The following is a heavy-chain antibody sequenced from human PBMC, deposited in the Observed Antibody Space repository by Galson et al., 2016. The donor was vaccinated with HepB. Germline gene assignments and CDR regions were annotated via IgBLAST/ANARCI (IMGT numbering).Heavy chain of an antibody. D-gene: IGHD1-1*01. CDR2: ISYDGSNK. CDR1: GFTFSSYA. J-gene: IGHJ6*02. CDR3: ARDERGMDV. V-gene: IGHV3-30*04. Sequence: SLRLSCAASGFTFSSYAMHWVRQAPGKGLEWVAVISYDGSNKYYADSVKGRFTISRDNSKNTLYLQMNSLRAEDTAVYYCARDERGMDVWGQGTTVTVSS.